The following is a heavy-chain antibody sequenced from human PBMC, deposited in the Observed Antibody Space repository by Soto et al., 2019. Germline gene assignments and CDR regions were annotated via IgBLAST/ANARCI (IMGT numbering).Heavy chain of an antibody. CDR1: GGTFSTYG. CDR2: IIPIFGTT. J-gene: IGHJ1*01. D-gene: IGHD2-15*01. V-gene: IGHV1-69*06. CDR3: ARLRARVLHSPLRIEL. Sequence: QVQLVQSGAEVKKPGSSVKVSCKSSGGTFSTYGFFWVRQSPGQGLEWMGGIIPIFGTTNYAQKFQYRGAITRDKTACTVYMELPQLHWEETGANYCARLRARVLHSPLRIELWGQGTLATVSS.